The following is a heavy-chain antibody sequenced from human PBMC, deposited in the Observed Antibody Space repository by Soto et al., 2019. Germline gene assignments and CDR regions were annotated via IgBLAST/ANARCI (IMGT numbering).Heavy chain of an antibody. CDR1: EFTFSNYA. V-gene: IGHV3-23*01. CDR3: AKNPGYYYDSTGYHFDY. D-gene: IGHD3-22*01. Sequence: EVQLLESGGGLVPPGGSLRLSCAASEFTFSNYAMSCVRQAPGKGLEWVSAISYGGGTTYYPDSVKGRFTISRDNSKNTLYLQMNRLRAEDTAVYYCAKNPGYYYDSTGYHFDYWGQGTLVTVSS. CDR2: ISYGGGTT. J-gene: IGHJ4*02.